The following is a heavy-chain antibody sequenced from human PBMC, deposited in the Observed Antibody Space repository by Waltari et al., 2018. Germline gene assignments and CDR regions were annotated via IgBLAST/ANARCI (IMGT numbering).Heavy chain of an antibody. D-gene: IGHD4-17*01. V-gene: IGHV1-2*06. CDR2: INPTSGGT. CDR3: ARLPYDGDSADDY. J-gene: IGHJ4*02. CDR1: GYTFTGYY. Sequence: QVQLVQSGAEVKKPGASVNVYCKASGYTFTGYYMPWVRKAPGQGLEWMGRINPTSGGTTYAQRFQGRVTMTRYTSISTAYIELSRLRSDDTAVYYCARLPYDGDSADDYWGQGTLVTVSS.